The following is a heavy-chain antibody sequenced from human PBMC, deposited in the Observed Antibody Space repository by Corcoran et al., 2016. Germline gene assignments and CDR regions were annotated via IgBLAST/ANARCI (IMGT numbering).Heavy chain of an antibody. D-gene: IGHD2-15*01. CDR2: IGTAGDT. J-gene: IGHJ4*02. CDR3: ARGPAHCSGGSCYDGGLGYFDY. Sequence: EVQLVESGGGLVQPGGSLRLSCAASGFTFSSYDMHWVRQATGKGLEWVSAIGTAGDTYYPGSVKGRFTISRETAQHSLYLPMNSLRAGDPAVYDCARGPAHCSGGSCYDGGLGYFDYWGQGTLVTVSS. V-gene: IGHV3-13*01. CDR1: GFTFSSYD.